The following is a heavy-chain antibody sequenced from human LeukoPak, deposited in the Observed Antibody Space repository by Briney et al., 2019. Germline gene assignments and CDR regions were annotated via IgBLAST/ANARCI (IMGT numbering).Heavy chain of an antibody. CDR3: ARDRTTYYYGSGSEGGSDY. D-gene: IGHD3-10*01. V-gene: IGHV1-3*01. J-gene: IGHJ4*02. Sequence: ASVKVSCKASGYTFTSYAMHWVRQAPGQRLEWMGWINAGNGNTKYSQKFQGRVTITRDTSASTAYMELSSLRSEDTAVYYCARDRTTYYYGSGSEGGSDYWGQGTLVTVSS. CDR1: GYTFTSYA. CDR2: INAGNGNT.